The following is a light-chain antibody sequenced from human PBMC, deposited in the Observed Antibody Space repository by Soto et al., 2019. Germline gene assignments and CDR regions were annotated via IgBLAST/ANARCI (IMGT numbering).Light chain of an antibody. CDR3: QQYNNLWT. Sequence: EIVMTQSPATLSVSPGERATLSCRASQSVSNNLAGYQKKPGQAPRLLIYGASTRATGIPARFSGSGSGTEFTLTISSLQSEDFAVYYCQQYNNLWTFGQGTRVAIK. J-gene: IGKJ1*01. CDR2: GAS. V-gene: IGKV3-15*01. CDR1: QSVSNN.